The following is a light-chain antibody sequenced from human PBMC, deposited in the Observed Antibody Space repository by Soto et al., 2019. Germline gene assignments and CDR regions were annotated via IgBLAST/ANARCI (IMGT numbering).Light chain of an antibody. V-gene: IGKV3-15*01. J-gene: IGKJ1*01. Sequence: EIVMTQSPATLSVSPGERATLSCWASKVVATDLAWYQQKPGQAPRLLIFGASTRATGIPARFSGSGSGTEFTLTISSLQSEDFAVYYCQQYNSLGTFGQGTKVEIK. CDR3: QQYNSLGT. CDR2: GAS. CDR1: KVVATD.